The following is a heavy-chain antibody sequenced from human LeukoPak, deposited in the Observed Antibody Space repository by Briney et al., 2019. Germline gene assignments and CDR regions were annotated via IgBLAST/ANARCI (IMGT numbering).Heavy chain of an antibody. V-gene: IGHV3-23*01. D-gene: IGHD2-2*01. CDR2: ISGSGSST. CDR3: AKVGSVVIPATAGGHY. Sequence: GGSLRLSCAASGFTFSSYAMSWVRQAPGKGLEWVSAISGSGSSTYCADSVRGRFTISRDNSKNTLSLQMNSLRAEDTAVYYCAKVGSVVIPATAGGHYWGQGTLVTVSS. J-gene: IGHJ4*02. CDR1: GFTFSSYA.